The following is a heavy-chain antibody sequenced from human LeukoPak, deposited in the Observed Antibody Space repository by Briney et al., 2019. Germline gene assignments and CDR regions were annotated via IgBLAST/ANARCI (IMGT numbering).Heavy chain of an antibody. D-gene: IGHD6-13*01. Sequence: SQTLSLTCSVSGGSISSGGYYWSWIRQHPGKGLEWIGYIFDSGSIYYNPSLRSRITISVDTSKNQFSLKLSSVTAADTAVYYCARRYSSSWYFDLRGRGTLVTVSS. CDR2: IFDSGSI. CDR1: GGSISSGGYY. V-gene: IGHV4-31*03. CDR3: ARRYSSSWYFDL. J-gene: IGHJ2*01.